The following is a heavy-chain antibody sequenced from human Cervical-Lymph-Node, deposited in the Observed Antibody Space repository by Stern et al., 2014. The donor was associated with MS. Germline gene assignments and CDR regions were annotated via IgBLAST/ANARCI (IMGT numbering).Heavy chain of an antibody. Sequence: VQLVESGGGVVQPGGSQRLSCTASGFTFEDYAMEWVRQVPGKGLEWVAMIWYDGSQKYYGDSVRGRFSVSRDNSRNTLYLQMKSLSLEDTAVYYCARKIPDYYYYAMDVWGQGTTVTVS. CDR2: IWYDGSQK. CDR3: ARKIPDYYYYAMDV. V-gene: IGHV3-33*01. J-gene: IGHJ6*02. D-gene: IGHD2-2*02. CDR1: GFTFEDYA.